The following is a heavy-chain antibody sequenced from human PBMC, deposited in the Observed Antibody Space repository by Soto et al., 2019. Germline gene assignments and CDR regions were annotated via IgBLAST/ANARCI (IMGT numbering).Heavy chain of an antibody. CDR1: GGAFSGYY. D-gene: IGHD1-1*01. V-gene: IGHV4-34*01. CDR3: ASLNWNWDY. Sequence: QVQLQQWCAGLLKTSETLSLTCAVYGGAFSGYYWSWIRQPPGKGLEWIGEINHSGSTNYNPSLKSRVTISVDTSKNQFSLKLSSGTAADTDVYYCASLNWNWDYWGQGTLVAVSS. J-gene: IGHJ4*02. CDR2: INHSGST.